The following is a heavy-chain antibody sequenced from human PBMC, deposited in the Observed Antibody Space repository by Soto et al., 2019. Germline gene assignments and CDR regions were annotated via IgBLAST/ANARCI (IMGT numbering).Heavy chain of an antibody. CDR2: IYYSGST. CDR3: ARLDIAAAVLDY. CDR1: GGSISSYY. J-gene: IGHJ4*02. Sequence: SETLSLTCTVSGGSISSYYWSWIRQPPGKGLEWIGYIYYSGSTNYNPSLKSRVTISVDTSKNQFSLKLSSVTAADTAVYYCARLDIAAAVLDYWGQGTLVTVSS. D-gene: IGHD6-13*01. V-gene: IGHV4-59*08.